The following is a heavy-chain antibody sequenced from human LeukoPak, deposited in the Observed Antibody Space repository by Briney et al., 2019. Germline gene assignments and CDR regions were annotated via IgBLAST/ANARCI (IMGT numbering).Heavy chain of an antibody. D-gene: IGHD4-17*01. CDR3: ARDGDDYGDYGAAFDI. V-gene: IGHV3-33*01. CDR2: IWYDGSNK. J-gene: IGHJ3*02. CDR1: GFTFSSYG. Sequence: GGSLRLSRAASGFTFSSYGMHWVRQAPGKGLEWVAVIWYDGSNKYYADTVKGRFTISRDNSKNTLYLQMNSLRAEDTAVYYCARDGDDYGDYGAAFDIWGQGTMVTVSS.